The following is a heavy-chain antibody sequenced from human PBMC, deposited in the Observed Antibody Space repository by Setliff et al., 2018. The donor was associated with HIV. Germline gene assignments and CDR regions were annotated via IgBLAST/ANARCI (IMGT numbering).Heavy chain of an antibody. CDR2: INHSGST. D-gene: IGHD3-9*01. Sequence: KTSETLSLTCAVYGGSFSGYYWSWIRQPPGKGLEWIGEINHSGSTNYNPSLKSRVTRSVDTSKNQFSLKLSSVTAADTAVYYCARGPRYYDILTVYYKDGDWFDPWGQGTLVTVSS. V-gene: IGHV4-34*01. CDR3: ARGPRYYDILTVYYKDGDWFDP. J-gene: IGHJ5*02. CDR1: GGSFSGYY.